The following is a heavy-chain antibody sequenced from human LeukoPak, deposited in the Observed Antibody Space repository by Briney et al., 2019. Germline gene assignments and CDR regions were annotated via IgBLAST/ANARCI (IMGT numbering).Heavy chain of an antibody. CDR2: ITGSGGNT. CDR1: GFIFSSYS. Sequence: PGGSLRLSCAASGFIFSSYSMSWVRQAPGMGLEWVLVITGSGGNTYYADSVKGRFTISKDNSKNTVYLQMSSLRVDDTAVYYCAKAASSSWPSYYYGMDVWGQGTTVTVSS. V-gene: IGHV3-23*01. J-gene: IGHJ6*02. D-gene: IGHD6-13*01. CDR3: AKAASSSWPSYYYGMDV.